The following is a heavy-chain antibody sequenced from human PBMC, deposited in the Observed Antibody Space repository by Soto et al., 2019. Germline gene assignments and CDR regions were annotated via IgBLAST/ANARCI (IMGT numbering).Heavy chain of an antibody. D-gene: IGHD3-10*01. CDR2: VSSQFRTS. Sequence: QVQLVQSGAEVKKPGSSVKVSCKTSGVSFNNNGIGWVRQAPGHGLEWMGGVSSQFRTSNYARKFQGRISITADASTGTVHMELSSLTSEDTAQYYCARVLYYGSGSYSPYGMDVWGQGTTVTVSS. J-gene: IGHJ6*02. CDR3: ARVLYYGSGSYSPYGMDV. CDR1: GVSFNNNG. V-gene: IGHV1-69*01.